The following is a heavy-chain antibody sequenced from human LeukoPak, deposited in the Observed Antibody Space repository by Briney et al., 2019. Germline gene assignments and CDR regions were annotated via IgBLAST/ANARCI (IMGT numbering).Heavy chain of an antibody. CDR1: GDSISSDSYN. Sequence: PSQTLSLTCTVSGDSISSDSYNWNWIRQTAGKGLESIGRIHISGSTNHNPSPKRRFTLSVDTSKNQFSLKLSSVTAADTAVYYCARDTYKYDSSGYYYYYYGMDVWGQGTTVTVSS. V-gene: IGHV4-61*02. CDR2: IHISGST. D-gene: IGHD3-22*01. J-gene: IGHJ6*02. CDR3: ARDTYKYDSSGYYYYYYGMDV.